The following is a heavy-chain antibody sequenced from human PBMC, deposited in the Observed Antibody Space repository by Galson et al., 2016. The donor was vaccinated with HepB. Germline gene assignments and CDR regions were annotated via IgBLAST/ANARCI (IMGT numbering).Heavy chain of an antibody. D-gene: IGHD4-17*01. CDR3: ATVTKAGANAFDF. CDR1: GYSFSNYW. V-gene: IGHV5-51*01. Sequence: QSGAEVKKPGESLKISCEGSGYSFSNYWIGWVRQMPGKGLEWMGIIFPDDSDTRYSPSFQGQVTIPADKSISTAYVHWSNLKASDTAMYYCATVTKAGANAFDFWGQGTMVTVSS. J-gene: IGHJ3*01. CDR2: IFPDDSDT.